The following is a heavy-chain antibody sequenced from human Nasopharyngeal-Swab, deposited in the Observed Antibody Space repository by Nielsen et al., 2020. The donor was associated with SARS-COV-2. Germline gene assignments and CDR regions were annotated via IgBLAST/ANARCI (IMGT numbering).Heavy chain of an antibody. D-gene: IGHD3-3*01. Sequence: GGSLRLSCAASGFIFSTYDIYWVRQAPGKGLEWVSVISYDGSNKYYSDSVKGRFTISRDNSKNTLYLQMNSLRAEDTAVYYCARESFGVVMDHWGQGTLVTVAS. V-gene: IGHV3-30-3*01. J-gene: IGHJ1*01. CDR2: ISYDGSNK. CDR1: GFIFSTYD. CDR3: ARESFGVVMDH.